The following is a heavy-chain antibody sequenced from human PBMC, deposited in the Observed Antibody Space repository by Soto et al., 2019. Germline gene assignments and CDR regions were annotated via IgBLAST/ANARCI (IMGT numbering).Heavy chain of an antibody. CDR3: ARAAQAAILTGYQPYYMDV. CDR2: IWYDGSNK. V-gene: IGHV3-33*01. CDR1: GFTFSSYG. Sequence: GGSLRLSCAASGFTFSSYGMHWVRQAPGKGLEWVAVIWYDGSNKYYADSVKGRFTISRDNSKNTLYLQMNSLRAEDTAVYYCARAAQAAILTGYQPYYMDVWGKGTTVTVSS. D-gene: IGHD3-9*01. J-gene: IGHJ6*03.